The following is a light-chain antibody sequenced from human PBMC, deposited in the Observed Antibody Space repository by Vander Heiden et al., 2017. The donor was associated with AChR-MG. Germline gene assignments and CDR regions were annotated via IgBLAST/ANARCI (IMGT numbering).Light chain of an antibody. CDR1: QSVNSN. V-gene: IGKV3-15*01. CDR3: QQEHFWPHT. CDR2: GAS. Sequence: EVVMTQSPVTLSVSPGERATLSCRASQSVNSNLAWYQQKPGQAPGLVIYGASTRAPSFPARFSGYGSGTEFTLTISSLQSEDFAVYYCQQEHFWPHTFGQRTKVEIK. J-gene: IGKJ1*01.